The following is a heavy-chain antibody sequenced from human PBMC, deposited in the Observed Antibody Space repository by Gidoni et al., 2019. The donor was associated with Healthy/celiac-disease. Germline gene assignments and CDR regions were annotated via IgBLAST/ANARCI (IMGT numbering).Heavy chain of an antibody. J-gene: IGHJ4*02. Sequence: QVQLQQWGAGLLKPSETLSLTCAVYGGSFSGYYWSWIRQPPGKGLEWIGEINHSGNTNSNPSLKDRVTISVATSKNQFSLKLSSGTAADTAVYYCARGWGGSYYRNDYWGQGTLVTVSS. CDR1: GGSFSGYY. V-gene: IGHV4-34*01. D-gene: IGHD1-26*01. CDR2: INHSGNT. CDR3: ARGWGGSYYRNDY.